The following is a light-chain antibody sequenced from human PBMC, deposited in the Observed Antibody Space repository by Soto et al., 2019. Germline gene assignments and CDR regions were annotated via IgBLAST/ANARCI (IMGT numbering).Light chain of an antibody. CDR1: QGISSA. Sequence: AIQLTQSPSSLSASVGDRFTITCLASQGISSALAWYQQKPGKAPKLLIYGASSLESGVPSRFSGSGSGTEFTLTISSLQSEDFAVYYCQQYNNWPPNTFGQGTRLENK. CDR3: QQYNNWPPNT. V-gene: IGKV1D-13*01. CDR2: GAS. J-gene: IGKJ5*01.